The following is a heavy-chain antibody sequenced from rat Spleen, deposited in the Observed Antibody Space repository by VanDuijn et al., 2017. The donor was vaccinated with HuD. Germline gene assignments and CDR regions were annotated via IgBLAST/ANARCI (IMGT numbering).Heavy chain of an antibody. CDR1: GFTFSSFA. D-gene: IGHD1-6*01. Sequence: EVQLVESGGGLVQPGRSLKLSCAASGFTFSSFAMAWVRQAPKKGLEWVATITSGGSNTYYPDSVKGRFTISRDNAKSTLYLQMDSLRSEDKATYYCAKEGYTTDYYYDYWYFDFWGPGTMVTVSS. V-gene: IGHV5-25*01. J-gene: IGHJ1*01. CDR3: AKEGYTTDYYYDYWYFDF. CDR2: ITSGGSNT.